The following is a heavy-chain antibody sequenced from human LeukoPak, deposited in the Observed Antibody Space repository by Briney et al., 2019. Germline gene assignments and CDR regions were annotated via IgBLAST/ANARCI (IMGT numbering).Heavy chain of an antibody. CDR3: ARVAGSSGWAGEIDY. V-gene: IGHV4-39*07. J-gene: IGHJ4*02. CDR1: GASISSTTYY. Sequence: PSETLSLTCTVSGASISSTTYYWGWIRQPPRKGLEWIASIYYSGSTYYNPSLKSRVTISVDTSKNQFSLKLSSVTAADTAVYYCARVAGSSGWAGEIDYWGQGTLVTVSS. D-gene: IGHD6-19*01. CDR2: IYYSGST.